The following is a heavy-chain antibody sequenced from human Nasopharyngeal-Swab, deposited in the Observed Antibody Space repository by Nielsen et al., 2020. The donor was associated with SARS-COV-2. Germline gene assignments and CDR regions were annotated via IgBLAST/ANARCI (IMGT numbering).Heavy chain of an antibody. J-gene: IGHJ5*02. Sequence: GGSLRLSCVASGFTFDDYGMSWVRQAPGKGLEWVSGINWNGGSTGYADSVKGRFTISRDNAKNSLYLQMNSLRAEDTALYHCARSGSGYARGWFDPWGQGTLVTVSS. V-gene: IGHV3-20*01. D-gene: IGHD5-12*01. CDR2: INWNGGST. CDR3: ARSGSGYARGWFDP. CDR1: GFTFDDYG.